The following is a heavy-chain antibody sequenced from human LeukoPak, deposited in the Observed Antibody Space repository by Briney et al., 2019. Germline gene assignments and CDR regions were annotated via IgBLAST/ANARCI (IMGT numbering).Heavy chain of an antibody. CDR1: GYTFTGYY. V-gene: IGHV1-2*02. D-gene: IGHD1-26*01. J-gene: IGHJ4*02. Sequence: ASVKVSCKASGYTFTGYYMHWVRQAPGQGLEWMGWINPNSGSTNYAQKFQGRVTMTRDTSISTAYMELSRLRSDDTAVYYCARISGSYGFDYWGQGTLVTVSS. CDR2: INPNSGST. CDR3: ARISGSYGFDY.